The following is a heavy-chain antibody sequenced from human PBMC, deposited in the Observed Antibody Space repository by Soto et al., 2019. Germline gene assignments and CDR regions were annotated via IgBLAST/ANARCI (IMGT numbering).Heavy chain of an antibody. CDR1: GGTFSSYA. CDR2: IIPIFGTA. D-gene: IGHD2-2*01. V-gene: IGHV1-69*12. CDR3: AIITTYQLLRGNWFDP. J-gene: IGHJ5*02. Sequence: QVQLVQSGAEVKKPGSSVKVSCKASGGTFSSYAISWVRQAPGQGLEWMGGIIPIFGTANYAQKFQGRVTITADESTSTAYMELSSLRSEDTAVYYCAIITTYQLLRGNWFDPWGQGTLVTVSS.